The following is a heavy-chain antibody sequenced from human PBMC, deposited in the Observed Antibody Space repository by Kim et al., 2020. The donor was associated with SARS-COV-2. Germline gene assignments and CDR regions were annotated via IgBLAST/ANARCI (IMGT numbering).Heavy chain of an antibody. V-gene: IGHV3-21*06. CDR2: ISSGTSYR. J-gene: IGHJ2*01. Sequence: GGSLRLSCAASGFSFSGYSMNWVRQAPGKGLEWVSYISSGTSYRYYADSVKGRFTISRDRAKNSLFLQMDSLRAEDTAVYYCARDMGHAILTRWFFDLWGRGTRVIVSS. CDR1: GFSFSGYS. CDR3: ARDMGHAILTRWFFDL. D-gene: IGHD3-9*01.